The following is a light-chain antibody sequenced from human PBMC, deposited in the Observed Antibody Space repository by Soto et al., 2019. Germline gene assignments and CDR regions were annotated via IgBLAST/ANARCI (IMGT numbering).Light chain of an antibody. CDR2: DVS. Sequence: QSALTQPASVSGSPGQSITISCTGTSSDVGGYNYVSWYQQHPGKAPKLMIYDVSNWPSGVSNRFSGSKSGNTASLTISGLQAEDEADYYFSSYTNSSPFVFGTGTKVTVL. CDR1: SSDVGGYNY. CDR3: SSYTNSSPFV. V-gene: IGLV2-14*01. J-gene: IGLJ1*01.